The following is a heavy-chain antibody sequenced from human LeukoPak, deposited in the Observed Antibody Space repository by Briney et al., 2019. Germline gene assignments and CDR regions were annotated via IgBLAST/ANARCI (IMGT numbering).Heavy chain of an antibody. J-gene: IGHJ4*02. D-gene: IGHD3-9*01. CDR3: ARGGPLTGYSY. Sequence: PGGSLRLSCAASGFTFSSYGMHWVRQAPGKGLEWVAVISYDGSNKYYADSVKGRFTISRDNAKNSLYLQMNSLRAEDTAVYYCARGGPLTGYSYWGQGTLVTVSS. V-gene: IGHV3-30*03. CDR1: GFTFSSYG. CDR2: ISYDGSNK.